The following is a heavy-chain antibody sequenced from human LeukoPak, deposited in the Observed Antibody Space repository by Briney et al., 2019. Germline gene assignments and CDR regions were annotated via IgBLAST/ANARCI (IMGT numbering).Heavy chain of an antibody. CDR3: ARVATAGDAFDI. D-gene: IGHD6-25*01. Sequence: KPSETLSLTCTVSGGSISSYYWSWIRQPPGKGLEWIGSIYYSGSTNYNPSLKSRVTISVDTSKNQFSLKLSSVTAADTAVYYCARVATAGDAFDIWGQGTMVTVSS. CDR2: IYYSGST. J-gene: IGHJ3*02. CDR1: GGSISSYY. V-gene: IGHV4-59*01.